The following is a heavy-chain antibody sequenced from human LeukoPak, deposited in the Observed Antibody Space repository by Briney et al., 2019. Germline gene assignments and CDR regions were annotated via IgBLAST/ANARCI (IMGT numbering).Heavy chain of an antibody. Sequence: PGGSLRLSCGASGYTFSDYGMNWVRQAPGKGLEWVSYISAGSTMILYANSVKGRFTISRDNANNSLYLQVNSLRAEDTAVYHCARAGYGGNPSTDNWFDPWGQGTLVTVSS. CDR1: GYTFSDYG. CDR3: ARAGYGGNPSTDNWFDP. V-gene: IGHV3-48*04. J-gene: IGHJ5*02. CDR2: ISAGSTMI. D-gene: IGHD4-23*01.